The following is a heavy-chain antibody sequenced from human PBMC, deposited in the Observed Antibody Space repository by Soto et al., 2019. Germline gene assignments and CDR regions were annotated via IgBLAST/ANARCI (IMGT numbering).Heavy chain of an antibody. D-gene: IGHD2-15*01. J-gene: IGHJ4*02. V-gene: IGHV3-15*01. CDR3: TTGLLGN. Sequence: GGSLRLSWATSGFMMGKAWMRWVRQAPGRGLEWVGRIQSKTDGGATEYAAPMKGRFTISRDDSKNTLYLQMSSLKTADTAVYYCTTGLLGNWGQGTLVTVSS. CDR1: GFMMGKAW. CDR2: IQSKTDGGAT.